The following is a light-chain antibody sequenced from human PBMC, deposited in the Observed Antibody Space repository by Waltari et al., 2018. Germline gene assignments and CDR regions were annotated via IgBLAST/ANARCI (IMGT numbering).Light chain of an antibody. V-gene: IGKV4-1*01. Sequence: DIVMTQSPDSLAVSLGERATINCKSSQSVLHASNTNNYLAWYQQKPGQPPRLLIYWASSRESGVPDRFSGSGSGTDFSLIVRSLQAEDVATYYCQQDISSPPTFGGGTKVEIK. CDR2: WAS. CDR1: QSVLHASNTNNY. CDR3: QQDISSPPT. J-gene: IGKJ4*01.